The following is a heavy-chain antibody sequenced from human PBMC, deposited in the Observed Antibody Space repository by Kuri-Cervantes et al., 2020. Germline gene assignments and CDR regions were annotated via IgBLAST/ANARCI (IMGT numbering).Heavy chain of an antibody. J-gene: IGHJ4*02. CDR1: GYTFTSYC. CDR3: ARASEWWIQWGDY. Sequence: ASVKVSCKASGYTFTSYCMHWVRQAPGQGLEWMGIINPSGGSTSYAQKFQGRVTMTRDTSTSTAYMELSSLRSEDTAVYYCARASEWWIQWGDYWGQGTLVTVSS. V-gene: IGHV1-46*01. D-gene: IGHD5-12*01. CDR2: INPSGGST.